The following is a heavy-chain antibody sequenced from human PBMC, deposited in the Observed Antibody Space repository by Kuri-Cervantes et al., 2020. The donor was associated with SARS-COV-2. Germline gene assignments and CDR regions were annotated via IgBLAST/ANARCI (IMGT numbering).Heavy chain of an antibody. V-gene: IGHV3-23*01. CDR3: AKVSWGYYFDY. D-gene: IGHD3-16*01. Sequence: GGSLRLSCAASRFTFRNYGMHWVRQAPGKGLEWVSAISGSGGSTYYADSVKGRFTISRDNSKNTLYLQMNSLRAEDTAVYYCAKVSWGYYFDYWGQGTLVTVSS. CDR1: RFTFRNYG. J-gene: IGHJ4*02. CDR2: ISGSGGST.